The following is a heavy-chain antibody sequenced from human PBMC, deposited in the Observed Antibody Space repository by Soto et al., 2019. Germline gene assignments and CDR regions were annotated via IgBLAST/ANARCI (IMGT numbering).Heavy chain of an antibody. CDR1: GGSISSSSYY. J-gene: IGHJ6*02. Sequence: TLSLTCTVSGGSISSSSYYWGWIRQPPGKGLEWIGSIYYSGSTYYNPSLKSRVTISVDTSKNQFSLKLSSVTAADTAVYYCASNNYYGAYGMDVWGQGTTVTVSS. CDR3: ASNNYYGAYGMDV. CDR2: IYYSGST. V-gene: IGHV4-39*01. D-gene: IGHD3-10*01.